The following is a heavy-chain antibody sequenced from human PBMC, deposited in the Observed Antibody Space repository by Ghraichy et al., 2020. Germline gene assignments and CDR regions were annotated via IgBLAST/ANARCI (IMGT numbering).Heavy chain of an antibody. Sequence: SETLSLTCAVYGGSFSGYYWSWIRQPPGKGLEWIGEINHSGSTNYNPSLKSRVTISVDTSKNQFSLKLSSVTAADTAVYYCARGLVRQNYWGQGTLVTVSS. J-gene: IGHJ4*02. CDR3: ARGLVRQNY. CDR2: INHSGST. CDR1: GGSFSGYY. D-gene: IGHD1-1*01. V-gene: IGHV4-34*01.